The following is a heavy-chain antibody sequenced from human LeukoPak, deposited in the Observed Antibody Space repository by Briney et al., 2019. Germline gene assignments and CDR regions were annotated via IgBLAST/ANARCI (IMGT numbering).Heavy chain of an antibody. CDR1: GYTFTSYA. D-gene: IGHD2-21*01. CDR3: ARDFRAAYCGGDCSDY. V-gene: IGHV1-3*01. J-gene: IGHJ4*02. CDR2: INAGNGNT. Sequence: ASVKVSCKAFGYTFTSYAMHWVRQAPGQRLEWMGWINAGNGNTKYSQKFQGRVTITRDTSASTAYMELSSLRSEDTAVYYCARDFRAAYCGGDCSDYWGQGNLVTVSS.